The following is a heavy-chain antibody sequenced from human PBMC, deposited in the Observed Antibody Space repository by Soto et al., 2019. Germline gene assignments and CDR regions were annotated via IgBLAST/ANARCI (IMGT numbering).Heavy chain of an antibody. D-gene: IGHD6-19*01. CDR2: IYTNGST. V-gene: IGHV4-4*07. J-gene: IGHJ4*02. CDR3: ARGPHFYSSGWYGSPLDY. CDR1: GGSISYYY. Sequence: PSETLSLTCTVSGGSISYYYWSWIRQPAGKELEWIGRIYTNGSTNYNPSLKGRVTMSLDMSRNQFSLKLNSVTAADTAVYYCARGPHFYSSGWYGSPLDYWGQGTLVTVSS.